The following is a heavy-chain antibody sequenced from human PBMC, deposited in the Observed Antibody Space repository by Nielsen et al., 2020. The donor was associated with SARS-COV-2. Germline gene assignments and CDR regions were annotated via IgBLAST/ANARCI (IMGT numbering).Heavy chain of an antibody. V-gene: IGHV3-21*01. CDR2: ISSSSSYI. J-gene: IGHJ6*03. D-gene: IGHD3-3*01. Sequence: GESLKISCVGSGFAFSSYAMSWVRQAPGKGLEWVSSISSSSSYIYYVDSVKGRFTISRDNAKNSLYLQMNSLRAEDTAVYYCARWPGDIERITIFGANYYMDVWGKGTTVTVSS. CDR3: ARWPGDIERITIFGANYYMDV. CDR1: GFAFSSYA.